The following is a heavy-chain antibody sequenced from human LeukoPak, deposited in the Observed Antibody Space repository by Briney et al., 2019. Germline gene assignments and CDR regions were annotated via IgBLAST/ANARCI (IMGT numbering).Heavy chain of an antibody. V-gene: IGHV3-20*04. CDR3: ARDADVDTAMVFFDY. Sequence: GGSLRLSCVASGFTFDDYGMSWVRQAPGKGLEWVSGINWNGGSTGYADSVKGRFTISRDNAKNSLYLQMNSLRAEDTALYYCARDADVDTAMVFFDYWGQGTLVTVSS. J-gene: IGHJ4*02. CDR2: INWNGGST. D-gene: IGHD5-18*01. CDR1: GFTFDDYG.